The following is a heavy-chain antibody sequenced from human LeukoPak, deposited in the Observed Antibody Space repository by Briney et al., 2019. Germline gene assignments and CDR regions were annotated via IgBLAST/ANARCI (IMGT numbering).Heavy chain of an antibody. D-gene: IGHD1-26*01. V-gene: IGHV4-59*12. CDR2: IYYNGST. J-gene: IGHJ4*02. Sequence: SETLSLTCTVSGGSISIYYWSWIRQPPGKGLEWIGYIYYNGSTNCNPSLKSRVTISVDTSKNQFSLKLSSVTAADTAVYYCARDAQGYSGSYWGQGTLVTVSS. CDR1: GGSISIYY. CDR3: ARDAQGYSGSY.